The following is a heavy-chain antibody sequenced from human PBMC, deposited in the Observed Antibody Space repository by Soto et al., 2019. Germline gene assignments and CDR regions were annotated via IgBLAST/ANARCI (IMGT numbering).Heavy chain of an antibody. CDR3: ARRAYYYGPGSYLDY. J-gene: IGHJ4*02. Sequence: SDTLSLTCTVSGGSISSYYWSWIRQPPGKGLEWIGYIYYSGSTNYNPSLKSRVTISVDTPKNQFSLKLSSVTAADTAVYYCARRAYYYGPGSYLDYWGQGTLVTVSS. CDR2: IYYSGST. D-gene: IGHD3-10*01. CDR1: GGSISSYY. V-gene: IGHV4-59*08.